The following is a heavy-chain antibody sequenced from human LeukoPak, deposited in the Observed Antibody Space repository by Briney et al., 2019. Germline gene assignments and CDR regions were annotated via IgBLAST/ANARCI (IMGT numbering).Heavy chain of an antibody. V-gene: IGHV4-59*01. CDR3: ARLSGGSRRHGMDV. CDR1: GGSISSYY. CDR2: IYYSGST. Sequence: NPSETLSLTCTVSGGSISSYYWSWIRQPPGKGLEWIGYIYYSGSTSYNPSLKSRVTISVDTSKNQFSLKLSFVTAADTAVYYCARLSGGSRRHGMDVWGQGTTVTVSS. D-gene: IGHD2-15*01. J-gene: IGHJ6*02.